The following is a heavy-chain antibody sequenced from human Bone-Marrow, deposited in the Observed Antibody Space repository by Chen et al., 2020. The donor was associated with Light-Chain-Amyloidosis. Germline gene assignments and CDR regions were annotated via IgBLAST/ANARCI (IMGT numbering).Heavy chain of an antibody. CDR2: IYPDDTDA. D-gene: IGHD5-12*01. Sequence: EVQLEQSGPEVKKPGESLKISCKGSGYTFPNYWIGWVRQMPGKGLEWMGVIYPDDTDARYSPSFEGQVTISPDTSITTAYLQWRSLKASDTAMYYCARRRDGYNFDYWGQGTLVTVSS. CDR3: ARRRDGYNFDY. CDR1: GYTFPNYW. V-gene: IGHV5-51*01. J-gene: IGHJ4*02.